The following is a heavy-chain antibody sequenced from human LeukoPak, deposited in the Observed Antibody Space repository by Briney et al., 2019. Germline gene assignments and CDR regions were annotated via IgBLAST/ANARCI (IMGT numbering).Heavy chain of an antibody. CDR2: INHSGST. J-gene: IGHJ4*02. CDR1: GGSFSGYY. CDR3: ARLYYDSSIYALFDY. Sequence: SETLSLTCAVYGGSFSGYYWSWIRQPPGKGLEWIGEINHSGSTNYNPSLKSRVTISVDTSKNQFSLKLSSVTAADTAVYYCARLYYDSSIYALFDYWGQGTLVTVSS. D-gene: IGHD3-22*01. V-gene: IGHV4-34*01.